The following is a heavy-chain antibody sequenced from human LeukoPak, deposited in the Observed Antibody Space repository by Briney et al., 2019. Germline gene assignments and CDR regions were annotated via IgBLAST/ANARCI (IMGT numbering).Heavy chain of an antibody. CDR1: GGSISSGGYS. CDR3: ARHHYGPFDY. CDR2: IYPSGRT. J-gene: IGHJ4*02. D-gene: IGHD3-10*01. Sequence: SQTLCLTCAVSGGSISSGGYSWSWIRQSPEKGLEWIGYIYPSGRTYYNPSLKSRLNMSLDKSKNQFSLKLNSVTAADTAMYYCARHHYGPFDYWGQGTLITVSS. V-gene: IGHV4-30-2*06.